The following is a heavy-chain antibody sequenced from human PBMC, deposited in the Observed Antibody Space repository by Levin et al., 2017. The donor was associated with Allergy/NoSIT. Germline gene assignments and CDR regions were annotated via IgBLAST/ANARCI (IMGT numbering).Heavy chain of an antibody. CDR3: SRGVAVDRSYVDY. J-gene: IGHJ4*02. D-gene: IGHD6-19*01. Sequence: LSLTCAASGFPFSISSMHWVRQAPWKGLERVSYIGGTTSTILYADSVKGRFTIFRDNAKNSLYLQMKSLRTEATALDYCSRGVAVDRSYVDYWGQGTLVTV. V-gene: IGHV3-48*01. CDR2: IGGTTSTI. CDR1: GFPFSISS.